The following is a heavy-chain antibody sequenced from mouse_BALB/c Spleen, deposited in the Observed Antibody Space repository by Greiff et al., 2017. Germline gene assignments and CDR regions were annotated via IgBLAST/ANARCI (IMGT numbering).Heavy chain of an antibody. V-gene: IGHV14-3*02. J-gene: IGHJ1*01. CDR2: IDPANGNT. CDR3: AEGPYGV. CDR1: GFNIKDTY. D-gene: IGHD1-1*02. Sequence: VQLHQSGAELVKPGASVKLSCTASGFNIKDTYMHWVKQRPEQGLEWIGRIDPANGNTKYDPKFQGKATITADTSSNTAYLQLSSLTSEDTAVYYCAEGPYGVWGAGTTVTVSS.